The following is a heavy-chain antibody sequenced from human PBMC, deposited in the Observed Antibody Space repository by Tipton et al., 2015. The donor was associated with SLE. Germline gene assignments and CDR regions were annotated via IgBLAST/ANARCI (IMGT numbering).Heavy chain of an antibody. CDR2: TYQRYRWYN. CDR1: GDSVSSNSAA. V-gene: IGHV6-1*01. Sequence: GLVKPSQTLSLTCAISGDSVSSNSAAWNWIRQSPSRGLEWLGRTYQRYRWYNEYEVSVRSRITINPDTSKNQFSLQLNSVTPEDTAVYYCARDLYGSGSYYPYWGQGTLVTVSS. J-gene: IGHJ4*02. D-gene: IGHD3-10*01. CDR3: ARDLYGSGSYYPY.